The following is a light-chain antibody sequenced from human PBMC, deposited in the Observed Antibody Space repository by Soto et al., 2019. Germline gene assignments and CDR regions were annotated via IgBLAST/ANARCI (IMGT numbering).Light chain of an antibody. V-gene: IGLV2-8*01. CDR2: EVS. Sequence: QSALTQPPSASGSPGQSVTISCTGTSSDVGGYNYVSWYQQHPVKAPKLMIYEVSKRPSGVPDRFSGSKSGNTASLTVSGLQAEDEADYYCGSYAGSGSIAFGTGTKLTVL. CDR1: SSDVGGYNY. J-gene: IGLJ1*01. CDR3: GSYAGSGSIA.